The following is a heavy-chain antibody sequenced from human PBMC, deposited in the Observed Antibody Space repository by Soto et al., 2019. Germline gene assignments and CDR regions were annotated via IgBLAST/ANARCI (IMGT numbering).Heavy chain of an antibody. V-gene: IGHV3-23*01. D-gene: IGHD2-21*01. CDR3: VKDRMSRNSVWDPFDV. CDR1: VFIFSEYA. J-gene: IGHJ3*01. Sequence: HPGWSLRLSCTASVFIFSEYAMSWVRQAPGKGLEWVSSIGGPGDDTYYADYVKGRFTISRDNSRNTLYLQMNSLRGDDTAMYYCVKDRMSRNSVWDPFDVWGQGTMVTVSS. CDR2: IGGPGDDT.